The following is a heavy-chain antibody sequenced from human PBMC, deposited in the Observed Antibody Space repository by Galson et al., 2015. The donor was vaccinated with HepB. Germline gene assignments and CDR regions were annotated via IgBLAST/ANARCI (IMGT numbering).Heavy chain of an antibody. CDR3: ARDLEYSSSSSDY. D-gene: IGHD6-6*01. CDR1: GFTFSSYA. J-gene: IGHJ4*02. V-gene: IGHV3-30-3*01. CDR2: ISYDGSNK. Sequence: SLRLSCAASGFTFSSYAMHWVRQAPGKGLEWVAVISYDGSNKYYADSVKGRFTISRDNSKNTLYLQMNSLRAEDTAVYYCARDLEYSSSSSDYWGQGTLVTVSS.